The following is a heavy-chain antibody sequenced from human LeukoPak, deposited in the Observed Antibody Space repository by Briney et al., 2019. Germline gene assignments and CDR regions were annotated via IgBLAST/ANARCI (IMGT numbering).Heavy chain of an antibody. CDR3: ARLRYYDSSGYPDH. CDR1: GYSISSGYY. J-gene: IGHJ4*02. D-gene: IGHD3-22*01. V-gene: IGHV4-38-2*01. Sequence: SETLSLTCAVFGYSISSGYYWGWIRQPPGKGLEWIGSIYHSGSTYYNPSLKSRVTISVDTSKNQFSLKLSSVTAADTAVYYCARLRYYDSSGYPDHWGQGTLVTVSS. CDR2: IYHSGST.